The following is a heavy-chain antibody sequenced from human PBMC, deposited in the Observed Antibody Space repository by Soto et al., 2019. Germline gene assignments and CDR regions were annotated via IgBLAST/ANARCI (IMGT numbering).Heavy chain of an antibody. Sequence: VASVKVSFKASGCTFSRYAISWVRQAPGQGLEWMGGIIPIFGTANYAQKFQGRVTITADESTSTAYMELSSLRSEDTAVYYCARELLGYSGSLNWFDPWGQGTLVTVSS. CDR3: ARELLGYSGSLNWFDP. CDR1: GCTFSRYA. V-gene: IGHV1-69*13. CDR2: IIPIFGTA. D-gene: IGHD5-12*01. J-gene: IGHJ5*02.